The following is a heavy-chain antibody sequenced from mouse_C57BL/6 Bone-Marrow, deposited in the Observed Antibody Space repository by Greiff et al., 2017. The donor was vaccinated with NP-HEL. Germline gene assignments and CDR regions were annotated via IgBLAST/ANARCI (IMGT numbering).Heavy chain of an antibody. Sequence: QVHVKQSGAELARPGASVKLSCKASGYTFTSYGISWVKQRTGQGLEWIGEIYPRSGNTYYNEKFKGKATLTADKSSSTAYMELRSLTSEDSAVYFCARCSSGYPRHYWGQGTTLTVSS. J-gene: IGHJ2*01. CDR3: ARCSSGYPRHY. V-gene: IGHV1-81*01. CDR2: IYPRSGNT. CDR1: GYTFTSYG. D-gene: IGHD3-2*02.